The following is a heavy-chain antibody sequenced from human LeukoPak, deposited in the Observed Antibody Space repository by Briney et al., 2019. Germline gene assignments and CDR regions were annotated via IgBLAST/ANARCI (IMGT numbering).Heavy chain of an antibody. V-gene: IGHV3-7*01. CDR3: ARDRGLSGYDLCDY. D-gene: IGHD5-12*01. Sequence: GGSLRLSCAASTFTFSNYWMNWVRQAPGKGLEWVATIRHDGSEKHYVDSVEGRFTISRDNAMNSLYLQMNSLRAEDTAVYYCARDRGLSGYDLCDYWGQGTLVTVSS. J-gene: IGHJ4*02. CDR1: TFTFSNYW. CDR2: IRHDGSEK.